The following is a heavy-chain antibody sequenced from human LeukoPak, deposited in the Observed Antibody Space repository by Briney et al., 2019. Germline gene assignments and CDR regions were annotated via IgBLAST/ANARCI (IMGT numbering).Heavy chain of an antibody. D-gene: IGHD2-15*01. J-gene: IGHJ4*02. CDR2: ISNSGDST. V-gene: IGHV3-23*01. CDR1: GFTFNTYA. Sequence: GGSLRLSCAASGFTFNTYAMNWVRQAPGKGLEWVSAISNSGDSTYYEDSVKGRFTISRDSSKSTLYLQMNSLRAEDTAVYYCARQLGYCSAGTCYFDNWGQGTLVTVSS. CDR3: ARQLGYCSAGTCYFDN.